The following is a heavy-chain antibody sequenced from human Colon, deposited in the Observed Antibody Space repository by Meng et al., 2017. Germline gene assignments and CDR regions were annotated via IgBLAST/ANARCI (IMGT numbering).Heavy chain of an antibody. V-gene: IGHV4-61*01. Sequence: QVQLKRAGPGLVGPPETLSLACTVSGGSVTGSFFWSWIRKSPGKGLEWHGYDYYSGSTNYNPSLNSRVTISVETSKNQFSLRLTSVTAADTAVYYCAGGPWEFDYWGQGTLVTVSS. CDR1: GGSVTGSFF. J-gene: IGHJ4*02. CDR2: DYYSGST. D-gene: IGHD1-26*01. CDR3: AGGPWEFDY.